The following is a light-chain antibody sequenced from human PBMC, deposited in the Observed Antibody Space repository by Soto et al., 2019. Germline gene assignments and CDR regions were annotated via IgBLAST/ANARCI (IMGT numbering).Light chain of an antibody. V-gene: IGLV2-14*01. Sequence: QSALTQPASVSGSPGQSITISCTGTSSDIGADDFVSWYQHHPDKTPKLIIFEVTYRPTGISHRFSASKSGNTASLTISGLEAEDEAFYYCSSYTTSSALQVFGTGTKLTVL. CDR3: SSYTTSSALQV. CDR1: SSDIGADDF. J-gene: IGLJ1*01. CDR2: EVT.